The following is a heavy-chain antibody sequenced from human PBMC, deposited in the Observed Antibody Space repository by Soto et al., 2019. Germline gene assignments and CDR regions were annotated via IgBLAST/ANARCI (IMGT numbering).Heavy chain of an antibody. V-gene: IGHV1-69*06. Sequence: EASVKVSCKASGGTFSSYAISWVRQAPGQGLEWMGGIIPIFGTANYAQKFQGRVTITADKSTSTAYMELSSLRSEDTAVYYCVYCSSTSDYYYGMDVWGQGTTVTVSS. CDR2: IIPIFGTA. CDR3: VYCSSTSDYYYGMDV. J-gene: IGHJ6*02. D-gene: IGHD2-2*01. CDR1: GGTFSSYA.